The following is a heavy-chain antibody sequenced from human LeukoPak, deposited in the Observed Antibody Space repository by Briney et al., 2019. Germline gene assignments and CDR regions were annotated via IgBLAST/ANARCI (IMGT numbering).Heavy chain of an antibody. CDR3: ASLREGDSGDYPGDF. CDR1: GGSLSGYY. CDR2: SNHSGGT. V-gene: IGHV4-34*01. J-gene: IGHJ4*02. D-gene: IGHD4-17*01. Sequence: SSETPSLTCAVYGGSLSGYYWSWIRQPPGKGLEWIGESNHSGGTNYSPSLKSRVTISVDTSKNQFSLKLTSVTAADAGVYYCASLREGDSGDYPGDFWGQGTLVIVSS.